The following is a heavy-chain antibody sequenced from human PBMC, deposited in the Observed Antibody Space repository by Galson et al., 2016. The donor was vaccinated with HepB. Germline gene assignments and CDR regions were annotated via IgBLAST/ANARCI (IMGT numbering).Heavy chain of an antibody. CDR2: ISPEGRIP. V-gene: IGHV3-30*18. J-gene: IGHJ4*02. CDR1: GFTFSSYG. CDR3: SKERAFFSGSDF. Sequence: SLRLSCAASGFTFSSYGMHWVRQAPGKGLEWVAVISPEGRIPFHADPVKGRLTISRDNSKNTLFLQMNGLRVEDSAIYYCSKERAFFSGSDFWGQGTLVTVSP. D-gene: IGHD3-10*01.